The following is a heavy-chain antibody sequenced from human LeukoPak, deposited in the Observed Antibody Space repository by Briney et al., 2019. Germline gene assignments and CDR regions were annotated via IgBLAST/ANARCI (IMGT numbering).Heavy chain of an antibody. CDR3: ATPSLWGNWFDP. Sequence: ASVTVSCKVSGYTLTELSMHWVRQAPGKGLEWMGGFDPEDGETIYAQKFQGRVTMTEDTSTDTAYMELSSLRSEDTAVYYCATPSLWGNWFDPWGQGTLVTVSS. V-gene: IGHV1-24*01. D-gene: IGHD3-16*01. J-gene: IGHJ5*02. CDR1: GYTLTELS. CDR2: FDPEDGET.